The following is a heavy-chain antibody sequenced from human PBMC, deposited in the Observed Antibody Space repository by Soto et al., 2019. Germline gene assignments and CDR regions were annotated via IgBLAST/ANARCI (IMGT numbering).Heavy chain of an antibody. V-gene: IGHV3-23*01. CDR2: ISADGART. J-gene: IGHJ4*02. Sequence: GGSLRLSCAASGFTFSSYSMTWVRQGPEKGLEWVSEISADGARTYYADSVKGRFTVSRDNSKNTVYLQMNSLRAEDTAVYYCAQNFDYWGQGTLVTVSS. CDR1: GFTFSSYS. CDR3: AQNFDY.